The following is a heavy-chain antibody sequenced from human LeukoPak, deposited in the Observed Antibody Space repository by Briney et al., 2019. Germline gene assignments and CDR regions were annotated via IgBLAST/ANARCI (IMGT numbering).Heavy chain of an antibody. CDR2: IYYSGST. J-gene: IGHJ1*01. V-gene: IGHV4-39*01. D-gene: IGHD6-13*01. CDR1: GGSISSSSYY. Sequence: SETLSLTCTVSGGSISSSSYYWGWIRQPPGKGLEWIGSIYYSGSTYYNPSLKSRVTISVDTSKNQFSLKLSSVTAADTAVYCCARPPSAAGEYFQHWGQGTLVTVSS. CDR3: ARPPSAAGEYFQH.